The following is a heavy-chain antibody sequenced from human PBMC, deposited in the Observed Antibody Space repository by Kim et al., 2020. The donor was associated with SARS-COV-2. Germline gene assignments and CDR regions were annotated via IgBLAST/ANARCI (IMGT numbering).Heavy chain of an antibody. CDR2: T. Sequence: TNNAQKLQGRVTMATDTSTSTAYMELRSLRSDDTAVYYCARVYDSSWIDPWGQGTLVTVSS. CDR3: ARVYDSSWIDP. V-gene: IGHV1-18*01. J-gene: IGHJ5*02. D-gene: IGHD3-22*01.